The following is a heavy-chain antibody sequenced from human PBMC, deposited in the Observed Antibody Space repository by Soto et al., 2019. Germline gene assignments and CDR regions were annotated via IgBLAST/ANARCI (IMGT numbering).Heavy chain of an antibody. CDR3: AREITAYWYFAL. D-gene: IGHD3-16*01. J-gene: IGHJ2*01. V-gene: IGHV1-8*01. CDR2: MNPNSGNT. Sequence: QVQLVQSGAEVKKPGASVKVSCKASGYTFTSYDINWVRQATGQGLEWMGWMNPNSGNTGYAQKFQGRVTMTRNNSISTAYMELSSLRSEDTAVYYCAREITAYWYFALWGRGTLVTVSS. CDR1: GYTFTSYD.